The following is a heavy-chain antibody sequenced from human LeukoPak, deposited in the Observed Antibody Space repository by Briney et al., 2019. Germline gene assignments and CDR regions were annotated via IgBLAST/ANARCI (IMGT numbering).Heavy chain of an antibody. CDR1: GGSISSSSYY. J-gene: IGHJ4*02. V-gene: IGHV4-39*01. D-gene: IGHD4-23*01. CDR2: IYYSGST. Sequence: PSETLSLTCTVSGGSISSSSYYWGWIRQPPGKGLEWIGSIYYSGSTYYNPSLKSRVTISVDTSKNQFSLKLSSATAADTAVYYCARDSTVVTRVFDCWGQGTLVTVSS. CDR3: ARDSTVVTRVFDC.